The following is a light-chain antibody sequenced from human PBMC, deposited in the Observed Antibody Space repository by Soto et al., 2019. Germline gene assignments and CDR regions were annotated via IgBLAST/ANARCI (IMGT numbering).Light chain of an antibody. V-gene: IGLV1-40*01. CDR3: QSYDSSLSAVV. CDR2: VNS. J-gene: IGLJ2*01. CDR1: SSNIGTGYD. Sequence: QSVLTQPPSVSGAPGQRVTIYCTGSSSNIGTGYDVHWYQQLPGTAPKLLIYVNSNRPSGVPDRFSGSKSGTSASLAITGLQAEDEADYYCQSYDSSLSAVVFGGGTKLTVL.